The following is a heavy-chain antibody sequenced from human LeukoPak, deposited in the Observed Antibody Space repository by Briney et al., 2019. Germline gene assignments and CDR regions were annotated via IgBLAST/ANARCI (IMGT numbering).Heavy chain of an antibody. Sequence: SETLSLTCAVSGGSINSSSSYYWGWIRQPPGKGLEWIGSIYYSGSTYHNPSLKSRVTISVDTSKNQFSLKLSSVTAADTAVHYCARLPMAMGVFDYWGQGTLVTVSS. V-gene: IGHV4-39*01. CDR2: IYYSGST. CDR1: GGSINSSSSYY. CDR3: ARLPMAMGVFDY. J-gene: IGHJ4*02. D-gene: IGHD3-10*01.